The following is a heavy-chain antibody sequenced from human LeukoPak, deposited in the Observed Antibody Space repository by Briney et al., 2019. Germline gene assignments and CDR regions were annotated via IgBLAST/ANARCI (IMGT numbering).Heavy chain of an antibody. CDR1: GGSISSSSYY. CDR3: ARHGGTRVTLVQVYYFDY. J-gene: IGHJ4*02. Sequence: SETLSLTCTVSGGSISSSSYYWGWIRQPPEKGLEWIGTIYYTGGTYYSPSLKSRVTMSVDTSKNQFSLKLGSVTAADTAVYYCARHGGTRVTLVQVYYFDYWGQGTLVTVSS. CDR2: IYYTGGT. D-gene: IGHD4-11*01. V-gene: IGHV4-39*01.